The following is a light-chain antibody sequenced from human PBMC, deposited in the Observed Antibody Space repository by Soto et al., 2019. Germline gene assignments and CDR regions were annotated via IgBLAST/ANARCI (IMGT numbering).Light chain of an antibody. J-gene: IGKJ1*01. CDR1: QSISSN. Sequence: ELVMTESPATVSVSPGERATLSCRASQSISSNLAWYQQKPCQAPRLLIYGASTRATGIPARFSGSGSGTDFTFTINSLQSEDISVYYCQQYHRWPPKTFGQGTKVEIK. CDR3: QQYHRWPPKT. V-gene: IGKV3-15*01. CDR2: GAS.